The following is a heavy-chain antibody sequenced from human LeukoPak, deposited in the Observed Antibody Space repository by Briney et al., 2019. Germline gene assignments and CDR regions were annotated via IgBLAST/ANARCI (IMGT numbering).Heavy chain of an antibody. Sequence: SQTLSLTCTVSGGSISSGSYYWSWLRQPAGKGLEWTGRIYTSGGTNYNPSLKSRVTISVDTSKNQFSLKLSSVTAADTAVYYCARAVGSVAARPLFDYWGQGTLVTVSS. V-gene: IGHV4-61*02. CDR1: GGSISSGSYY. CDR2: IYTSGGT. CDR3: ARAVGSVAARPLFDY. J-gene: IGHJ4*02. D-gene: IGHD6-6*01.